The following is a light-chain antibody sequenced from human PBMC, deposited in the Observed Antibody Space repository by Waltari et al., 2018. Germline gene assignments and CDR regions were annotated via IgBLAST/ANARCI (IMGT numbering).Light chain of an antibody. CDR1: SGHITNV. Sequence: QLELTQSPSASASLGASVKLTCTLSSGHITNVVAWHQQQPQKGPRYLMKVNSDGSHSRGDEIPDRVSGSSSGAERYLTISSLQSEDEADYYCQTGGHGTWVFGGGTKLTVL. J-gene: IGLJ3*02. CDR3: QTGGHGTWV. CDR2: VNSDGSH. V-gene: IGLV4-69*01.